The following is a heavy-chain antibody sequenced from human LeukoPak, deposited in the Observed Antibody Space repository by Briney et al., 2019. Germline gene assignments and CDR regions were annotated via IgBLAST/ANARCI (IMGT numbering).Heavy chain of an antibody. CDR3: ARDFLSYDGSENHFEDTFDI. D-gene: IGHD3-22*01. CDR1: GYSFDRYG. Sequence: ASVKVSCKASGYSFDRYGISWVRQAPGQGLEWLGWIGAFNGNTNYAQNLQGRVAMTADTSTTTAYMELRSLSSDDTAVYYCARDFLSYDGSENHFEDTFDIWGQGTMVTVSS. V-gene: IGHV1-18*01. CDR2: IGAFNGNT. J-gene: IGHJ3*02.